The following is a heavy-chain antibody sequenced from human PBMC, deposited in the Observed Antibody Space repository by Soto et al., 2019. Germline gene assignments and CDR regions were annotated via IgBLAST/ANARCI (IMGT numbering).Heavy chain of an antibody. CDR2: IYYSGST. J-gene: IGHJ3*02. D-gene: IGHD1-1*01. Sequence: PSETLSLTCTVSGGSINSGDYYWSWIRQPPGKGLEWIGYIYYSGSTNYNPSLKSRVTISVDTSKNQFSLKLSSVTAADTAVYYCARDGRKGKLERLDAFDIWGQGTMVTVSS. CDR1: GGSINSGDYY. CDR3: ARDGRKGKLERLDAFDI. V-gene: IGHV4-61*08.